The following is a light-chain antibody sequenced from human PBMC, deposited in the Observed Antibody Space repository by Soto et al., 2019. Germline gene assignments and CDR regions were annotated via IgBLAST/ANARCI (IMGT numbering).Light chain of an antibody. CDR1: QSVSSN. J-gene: IGKJ1*01. Sequence: ATQSVSSNLAWHKQNPXNAPILRIYRESNXHTHIQSRFSASGSGTYFPLNISNLEPEDFAVYYCQQHSHLPPWKFGQGTKVDIK. CDR2: RES. V-gene: IGKV3-11*01. CDR3: QQHSHLPPWK.